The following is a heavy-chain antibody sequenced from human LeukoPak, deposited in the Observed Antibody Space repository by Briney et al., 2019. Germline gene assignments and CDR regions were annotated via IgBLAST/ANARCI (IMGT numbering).Heavy chain of an antibody. V-gene: IGHV3-23*01. D-gene: IGHD3-10*01. CDR1: GFTFSSYA. J-gene: IGHJ4*02. CDR2: ISGSGGST. CDR3: ARGDFGHYYGSGSYRLEYYFDY. Sequence: PGGSLRLSCAASGFTFSSYAMSWVRQAPGKGLEWVSAISGSGGSTYYADSVKGRFATSRDNSKNTLYLQMNSLRAEDTAVYYCARGDFGHYYGSGSYRLEYYFDYWGQGTLVTVSS.